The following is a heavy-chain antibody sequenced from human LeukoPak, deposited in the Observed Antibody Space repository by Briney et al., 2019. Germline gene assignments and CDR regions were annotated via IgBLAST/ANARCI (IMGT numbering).Heavy chain of an antibody. Sequence: PSETLSLTCAVYGGSFSGYYWSWIRQPPGKGLEWIGEINHSGSTNYNPSLKSRVTISVDTSKNQFSLKLSSVTAADTAVYYCASISSVYCSGGSCYYYYMDVWGKGTTVTVSS. CDR3: ASISSVYCSGGSCYYYYMDV. J-gene: IGHJ6*03. V-gene: IGHV4-34*01. CDR1: GGSFSGYY. CDR2: INHSGST. D-gene: IGHD2-15*01.